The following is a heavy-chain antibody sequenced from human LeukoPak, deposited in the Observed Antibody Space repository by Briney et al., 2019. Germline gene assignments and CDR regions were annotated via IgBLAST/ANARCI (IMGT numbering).Heavy chain of an antibody. CDR1: GGSISSSSYY. Sequence: ETLSLTCTVSGGSISSSSYYWGWIRQPPGKGLEWIGSIYYSGSAYYNPSLKSRVTISVDTSKNQFSLKLSSVTAADTAVYYCARHDAVVTDHIDYWGQGTLVTVSS. D-gene: IGHD4-23*01. CDR2: IYYSGSA. J-gene: IGHJ4*02. V-gene: IGHV4-39*01. CDR3: ARHDAVVTDHIDY.